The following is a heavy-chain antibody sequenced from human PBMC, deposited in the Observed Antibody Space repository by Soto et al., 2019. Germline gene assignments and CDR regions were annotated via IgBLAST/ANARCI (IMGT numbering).Heavy chain of an antibody. Sequence: EVQLLESGGDLVQPGGSLRLSCVASGFTFSNDDLSWVRQASGKGLEWVSAITAGGFNTYYADSVKGRFTISRDNSKNTLYLQMNSLRAEDTAVYYCAKNICGFSGYANFDYWGQGTLVTVSS. J-gene: IGHJ4*02. CDR3: AKNICGFSGYANFDY. CDR2: ITAGGFNT. V-gene: IGHV3-23*01. D-gene: IGHD5-12*01. CDR1: GFTFSNDD.